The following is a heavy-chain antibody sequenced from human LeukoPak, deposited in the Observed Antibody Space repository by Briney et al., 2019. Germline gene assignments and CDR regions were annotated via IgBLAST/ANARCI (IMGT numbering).Heavy chain of an antibody. V-gene: IGHV4-31*03. Sequence: SETLSLTCTVSGGSISSGGYYWRWIRQHPGKGLEWIEYIYYSGSTYYNPSLKSRVTISVDTSKNQFSLKLSSVTAADTAVYYCARAPRSWYYDSSGYPHYYYYYMDVWGKGTTVTVSS. CDR2: IYYSGST. CDR1: GGSISSGGYY. CDR3: ARAPRSWYYDSSGYPHYYYYYMDV. D-gene: IGHD3-22*01. J-gene: IGHJ6*03.